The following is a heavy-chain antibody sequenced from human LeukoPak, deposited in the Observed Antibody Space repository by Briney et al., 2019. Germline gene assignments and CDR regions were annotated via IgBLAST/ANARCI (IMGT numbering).Heavy chain of an antibody. CDR1: GFPFSSYS. D-gene: IGHD4-17*01. J-gene: IGHJ3*02. CDR3: ARDAYGATFDAFDI. Sequence: GGSLRLSCAASGFPFSSYSMTWVRQAPGKGLEWVSYISSSSGTVYYSESLKGRFTISRDNAKNLMFLQMNRLRAEDTAVYYCARDAYGATFDAFDIWGRGTTVTVSS. V-gene: IGHV3-48*01. CDR2: ISSSSGTV.